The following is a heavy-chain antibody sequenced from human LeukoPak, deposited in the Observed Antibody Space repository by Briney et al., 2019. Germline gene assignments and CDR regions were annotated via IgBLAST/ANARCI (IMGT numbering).Heavy chain of an antibody. D-gene: IGHD6-19*01. Sequence: PGGSLRLSCAASGFTFSSYAMSWVRQAPGKGLEWVSAISGSGGSTYYADSVKGRFTISRDNSKNTLYLQMNSLRAEDTAVYYCAKDSSGWSGPNWFDPWGQGTLVTVSS. CDR1: GFTFSSYA. J-gene: IGHJ5*02. CDR2: ISGSGGST. CDR3: AKDSSGWSGPNWFDP. V-gene: IGHV3-23*01.